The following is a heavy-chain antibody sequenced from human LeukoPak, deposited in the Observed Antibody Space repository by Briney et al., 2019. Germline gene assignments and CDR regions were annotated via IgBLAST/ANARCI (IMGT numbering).Heavy chain of an antibody. CDR2: ISGGGDGT. CDR1: GFTFHDYA. Sequence: GGSLRLSCAASGFTFHDYAMHWVRQGPGKGLEWVSLISGGGDGTYYADSMKGRFTISRDNSKNSLYLQLNSLRTEDTALYYCAKGAGYNNGDASDIWGLGTMVTVSS. CDR3: AKGAGYNNGDASDI. D-gene: IGHD5-24*01. J-gene: IGHJ3*02. V-gene: IGHV3-43*02.